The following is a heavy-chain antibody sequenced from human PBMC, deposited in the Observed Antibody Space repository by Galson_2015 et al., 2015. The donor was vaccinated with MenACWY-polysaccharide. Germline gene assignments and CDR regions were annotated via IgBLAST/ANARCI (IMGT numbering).Heavy chain of an antibody. Sequence: TLSLTCAVSGGSIDTGGSMTSGSYWWSWIRQSPGKGLEWIGDIYHNGVTYYNPSLKSRVTISIDMSKNHFSLRLSSVTAADTAVYFCARDRRSGSPRGHFYFFGMDIWGQGTTVTVSS. CDR3: ARDRRSGSPRGHFYFFGMDI. V-gene: IGHV4-30-2*06. D-gene: IGHD3-10*01. CDR2: IYHNGVT. J-gene: IGHJ6*02. CDR1: GGSIDTGGSMTSGSYW.